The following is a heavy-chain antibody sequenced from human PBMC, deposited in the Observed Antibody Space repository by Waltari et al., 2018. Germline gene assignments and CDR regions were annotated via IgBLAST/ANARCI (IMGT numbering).Heavy chain of an antibody. CDR1: GHPVSGTSG. Sequence: QLQLEETVPGLVKPSGTLSLTCVVSGHPVSGTSGWSWVRQSPDKGLEWIGQVHRNGRTNYNPSLASRAIVSLDSSRNQFSLRILSATAADTAVYYCARDLGRGLFLDSWGQGTLVTVSP. J-gene: IGHJ4*02. CDR2: VHRNGRT. CDR3: ARDLGRGLFLDS. D-gene: IGHD2-15*01. V-gene: IGHV4-4*02.